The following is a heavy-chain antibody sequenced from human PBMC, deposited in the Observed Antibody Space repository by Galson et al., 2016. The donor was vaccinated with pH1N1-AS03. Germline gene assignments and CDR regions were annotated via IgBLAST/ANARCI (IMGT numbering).Heavy chain of an antibody. CDR3: ARRPTGIDY. D-gene: IGHD3-10*01. J-gene: IGHJ4*02. V-gene: IGHV4-34*12. CDR2: IIIGRGLPP. Sequence: LSLTCTVSRGSFGGAYWTWVRQPPGKGLEWIGEIIIGRGLPPTYTPSLKRRVTISIDTSRGELSLKLRSVTAADTGVYYCARRPTGIDYWGQGVQVTVSS. CDR1: RGSFGGAY.